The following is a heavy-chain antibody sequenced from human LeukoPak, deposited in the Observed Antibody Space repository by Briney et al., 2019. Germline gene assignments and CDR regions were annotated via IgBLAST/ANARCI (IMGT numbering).Heavy chain of an antibody. D-gene: IGHD5-24*01. CDR3: ARGRLEMATPLDY. J-gene: IGHJ4*02. Sequence: GASVKVSCKASGGTFSSYAISWVRQAPGQGLEWMGRIIPILGIANYAQKFQGRVTITADKSTSTAYMELSSLRSEDTAVYYCARGRLEMATPLDYWGQGTLVTVSS. CDR1: GGTFSSYA. CDR2: IIPILGIA. V-gene: IGHV1-69*04.